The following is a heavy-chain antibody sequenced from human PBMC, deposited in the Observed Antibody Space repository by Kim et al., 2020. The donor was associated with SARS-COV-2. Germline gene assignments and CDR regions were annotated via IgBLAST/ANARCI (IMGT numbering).Heavy chain of an antibody. CDR2: INHSGST. J-gene: IGHJ2*01. V-gene: IGHV4-34*01. CDR1: GGSFSGYY. Sequence: SETLSLTCAVYGGSFSGYYWSWIRQPPGKGLEWIGEINHSGSTNYNPSLKSRVTISVDTSKNQFSLKLSSVTAADTAVYYCARGTDDPEIPFGYCSGGSCYDANWYFDLWGRGTLVTVSS. CDR3: ARGTDDPEIPFGYCSGGSCYDANWYFDL. D-gene: IGHD2-15*01.